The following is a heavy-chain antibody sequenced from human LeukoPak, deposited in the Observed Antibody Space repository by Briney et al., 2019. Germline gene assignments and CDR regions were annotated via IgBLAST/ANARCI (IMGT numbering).Heavy chain of an antibody. CDR3: AKDRLRYRAAAFDY. CDR1: GFTFSSYA. CDR2: ISASDGRT. Sequence: GGSLRLSCAASGFTFSSYAMSWVRQAPGQGLEWVSTISASDGRTYYADSVKGRFSISRDNSKNTLYLQMNNLRAEDTAVYYCAKDRLRYRAAAFDYWGQGTLVTVSS. D-gene: IGHD6-13*01. J-gene: IGHJ4*02. V-gene: IGHV3-23*01.